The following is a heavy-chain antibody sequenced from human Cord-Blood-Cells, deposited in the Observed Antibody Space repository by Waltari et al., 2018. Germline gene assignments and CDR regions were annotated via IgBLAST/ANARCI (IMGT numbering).Heavy chain of an antibody. D-gene: IGHD6-6*01. Sequence: QVQLQQCGAGLLKPSETLSLTCAVYGGSFSGYYCSWIRQPPGKGLEWIGEINHSGSTNYNPSLKSRVTISVDTSKNQFSLKLSSVTAADTAVYYCARSELRTARLFDYWGQGTLVTVSS. CDR2: INHSGST. V-gene: IGHV4-34*01. J-gene: IGHJ4*02. CDR3: ARSELRTARLFDY. CDR1: GGSFSGYY.